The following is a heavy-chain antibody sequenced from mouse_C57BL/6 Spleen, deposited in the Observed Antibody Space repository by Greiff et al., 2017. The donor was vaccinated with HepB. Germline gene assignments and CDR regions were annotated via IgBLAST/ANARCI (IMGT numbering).Heavy chain of an antibody. Sequence: QVQLQQSGPELVKPGASVKISCKASGYAFSSSWMNWVKQRPGKGLEWIGRIYPGDGDTNYNGKFKGKATLTADKSSSTAYMQLSSLTSEDSAVYFCATGSSPSFAYWGQGTLVTVSA. CDR3: ATGSSPSFAY. CDR2: IYPGDGDT. D-gene: IGHD1-1*01. J-gene: IGHJ3*01. CDR1: GYAFSSSW. V-gene: IGHV1-82*01.